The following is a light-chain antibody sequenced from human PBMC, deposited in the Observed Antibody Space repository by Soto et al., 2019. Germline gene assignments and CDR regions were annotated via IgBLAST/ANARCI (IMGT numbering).Light chain of an antibody. CDR3: CSFAGSRILYV. Sequence: QSALTQPASVSGSPGQSITISCTGTSSDVGGYNYVSWYQQHPGKAPKLMIYEVSNRPSGISSRFSGSKSGNTASLTISGLQAEDEANYYCCSFAGSRILYVFGTGTKVTVL. J-gene: IGLJ1*01. V-gene: IGLV2-14*01. CDR1: SSDVGGYNY. CDR2: EVS.